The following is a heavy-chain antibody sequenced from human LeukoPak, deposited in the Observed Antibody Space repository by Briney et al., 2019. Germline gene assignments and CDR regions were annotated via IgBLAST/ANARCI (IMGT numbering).Heavy chain of an antibody. Sequence: GGSLRLPCAASGFTFTTYSFSWVRQAPGKGLEWVSGISASGGDTFYADSVKGRFTISRDNSKNTLSLQMNSLRGEDTAIYYCAKDVRRCNGACTWGQGTLVTVSS. CDR2: ISASGGDT. CDR1: GFTFTTYS. D-gene: IGHD2-8*01. J-gene: IGHJ5*02. CDR3: AKDVRRCNGACT. V-gene: IGHV3-23*01.